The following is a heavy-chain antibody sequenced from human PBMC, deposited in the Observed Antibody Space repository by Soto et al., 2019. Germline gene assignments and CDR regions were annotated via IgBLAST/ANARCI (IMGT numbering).Heavy chain of an antibody. V-gene: IGHV1-24*01. D-gene: IGHD3-10*01. CDR1: GYTLTELS. CDR2: FDPEDGET. CDR3: ATVRTYYYGSGSYAFDY. Sequence: ASVKVSCKVSGYTLTELSMHWVRQAPGKGLEWMGGFDPEDGETIYAQKFQGRVTMTEDTSTDTAYMELSSLRSEDTAVYYCATVRTYYYGSGSYAFDYWGQGTLVTVSS. J-gene: IGHJ4*02.